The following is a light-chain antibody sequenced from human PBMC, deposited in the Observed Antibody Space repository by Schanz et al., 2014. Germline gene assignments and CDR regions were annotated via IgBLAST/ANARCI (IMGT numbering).Light chain of an antibody. V-gene: IGLV2-8*01. J-gene: IGLJ2*01. CDR1: SSDVGNYNY. CDR3: SSYAGSNSFVV. Sequence: QSALTQPPSASGSPGQSVTISCTGTSSDVGNYNYVSWYQKHPGKAPKLMIYDVSNRPSGISNRFSGSKSGNTASLTVSGLQAEDEADYYCSSYAGSNSFVVFGGGTKLTVL. CDR2: DVS.